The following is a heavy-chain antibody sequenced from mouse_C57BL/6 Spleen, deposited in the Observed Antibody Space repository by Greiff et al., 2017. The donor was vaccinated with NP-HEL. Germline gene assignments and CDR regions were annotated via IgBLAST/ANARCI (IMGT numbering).Heavy chain of an antibody. CDR1: GYTFTSYW. J-gene: IGHJ2*01. D-gene: IGHD2-1*01. Sequence: VQLQQPGAELVRPGSSVKLSCKASGYTFTSYWMHWVKQRPIQGLEWIGNIDPSDSETHYNQQFKDKATLTVDKSSSTAYMQLSSLTSEDSAVYYCARAGIYCGKREEYFDYWGKGTTLTVSS. V-gene: IGHV1-52*01. CDR2: IDPSDSET. CDR3: ARAGIYCGKREEYFDY.